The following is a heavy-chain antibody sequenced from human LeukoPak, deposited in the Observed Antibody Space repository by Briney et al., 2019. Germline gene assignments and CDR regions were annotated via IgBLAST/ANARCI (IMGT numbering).Heavy chain of an antibody. J-gene: IGHJ4*02. CDR2: INPSGGST. Sequence: ASVKVSCKASGYTFTSYYMHWVRQAPGQGLEWMGIINPSGGSTSYAQKFQGRVTMTRDTSTSTVYMELSSLRSEDPAVYYCARADRTTKETASPSEYCGGDCSSGFDYWGQGTLVTVSS. CDR1: GYTFTSYY. CDR3: ARADRTTKETASPSEYCGGDCSSGFDY. V-gene: IGHV1-46*03. D-gene: IGHD2-21*01.